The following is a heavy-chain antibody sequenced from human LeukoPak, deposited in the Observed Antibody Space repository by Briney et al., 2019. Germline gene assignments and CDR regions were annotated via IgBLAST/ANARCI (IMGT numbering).Heavy chain of an antibody. CDR1: GFTFGDYA. CDR3: AREEGGFDY. D-gene: IGHD3-16*01. CDR2: IRSKAYGGTT. Sequence: GGSLRLSCTASGFTFGDYAMSWIRQAPGKGLEWVGFIRSKAYGGTTEYAASVKGRFTISRDNAKNSLYLQMSSLRAEDTAVYYCAREEGGFDYWGQGTLVTVSS. J-gene: IGHJ4*02. V-gene: IGHV3-49*03.